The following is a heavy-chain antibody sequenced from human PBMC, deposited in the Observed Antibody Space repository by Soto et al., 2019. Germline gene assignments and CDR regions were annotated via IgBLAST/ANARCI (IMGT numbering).Heavy chain of an antibody. CDR2: INPNSGDT. V-gene: IGHV1-2*02. CDR1: GYTFTGYY. J-gene: IGHJ4*02. Sequence: ASVKVSCKASGYTFTGYYMHWVRQAPGQGLEWMGWINPNSGDTNYAQKFQGRVTMTRDTSISTAYMELSSLRSEDTAVYYCARMKGGGSEYFFDYWGQGTLVTVSS. CDR3: ARMKGGGSEYFFDY. D-gene: IGHD2-15*01.